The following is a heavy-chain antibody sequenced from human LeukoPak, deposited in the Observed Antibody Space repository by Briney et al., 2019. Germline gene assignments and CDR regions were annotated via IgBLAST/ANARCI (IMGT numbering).Heavy chain of an antibody. J-gene: IGHJ4*02. Sequence: GGSLRLSCAASGFTFDNYGMSWARQVPGKGLEWVSSINGNGGSTAYADSVKGRFTISRDNVKNSLYLQMNSLRAEDTAFYYCVRHDFWSGFKGGDYWGQGTLVTVSS. CDR2: INGNGGST. CDR3: VRHDFWSGFKGGDY. V-gene: IGHV3-20*04. D-gene: IGHD3-3*01. CDR1: GFTFDNYG.